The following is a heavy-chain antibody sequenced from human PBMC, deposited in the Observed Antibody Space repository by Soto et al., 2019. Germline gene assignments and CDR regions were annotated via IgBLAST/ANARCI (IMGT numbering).Heavy chain of an antibody. J-gene: IGHJ4*02. CDR3: ARHMERAGDQY. V-gene: IGHV5-10-1*01. Sequence: GESLKISCKGSGYSFTSHWIRWVRPMPGKGLEWVGSIDPADSYTNYSPSFHGHLTISADKSISTAYLQWSSLKASETAIYYCARHMERAGDQYWGQGTLVTVSS. CDR1: GYSFTSHW. CDR2: IDPADSYT. D-gene: IGHD3-16*01.